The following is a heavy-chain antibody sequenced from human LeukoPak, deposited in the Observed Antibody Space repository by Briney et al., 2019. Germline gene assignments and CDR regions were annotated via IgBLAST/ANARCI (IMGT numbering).Heavy chain of an antibody. J-gene: IGHJ4*02. V-gene: IGHV3-74*01. CDR2: ISSDGSST. Sequence: GGSLRLSCGASGFAFSSYWMHWVRQAPRKGLVWVSRISSDGSSTRYVDSVKGRFTISRDNAKNSLYLQMNSLRAEDTAVYYCAGEYYDILTGYSRGLVYWGQGTLVTVSS. CDR3: AGEYYDILTGYSRGLVY. CDR1: GFAFSSYW. D-gene: IGHD3-9*01.